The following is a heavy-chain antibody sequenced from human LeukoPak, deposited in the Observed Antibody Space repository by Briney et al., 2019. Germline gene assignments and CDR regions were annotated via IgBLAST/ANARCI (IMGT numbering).Heavy chain of an antibody. V-gene: IGHV3-11*06. CDR1: GFTFSDYY. Sequence: KPGGSLRLSCAASGFTFSDYYMTWIRQAPGKGLEWISYISNSSTYTNYVNSVEGRFTISRDNAKNSLYLQMNSLRAEDTAVYYCARGAAFDMWGQGTMVTVSS. J-gene: IGHJ3*02. CDR2: ISNSSTYT. CDR3: ARGAAFDM.